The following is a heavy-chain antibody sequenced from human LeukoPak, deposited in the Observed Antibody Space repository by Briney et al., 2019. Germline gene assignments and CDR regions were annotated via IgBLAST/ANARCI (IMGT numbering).Heavy chain of an antibody. CDR3: AIHYYDSSGYLYYFDY. J-gene: IGHJ4*02. Sequence: ASVKVSCKASGYTFTSYGISWVRQAPGQGLEWMGWFSAYNGNTNYAQKLQGRVTMTTDTSTSTAYMELRSLRSDDTAVYYCAIHYYDSSGYLYYFDYWGQGTLVTVSS. CDR2: FSAYNGNT. CDR1: GYTFTSYG. V-gene: IGHV1-18*01. D-gene: IGHD3-22*01.